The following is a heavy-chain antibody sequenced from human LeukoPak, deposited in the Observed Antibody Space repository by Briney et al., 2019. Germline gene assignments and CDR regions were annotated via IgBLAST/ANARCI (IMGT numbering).Heavy chain of an antibody. Sequence: RGSLRLSCAASGFTFSGYRMHWVRQVPGKGLVWVSRINTDGSSTSYADSVKGRFTISRDNAKNTLYLQMNSLRAEDTAVYYCARGWYYGKDYWGQGTLVTVSS. CDR3: ARGWYYGKDY. D-gene: IGHD3-10*01. V-gene: IGHV3-74*01. J-gene: IGHJ4*02. CDR1: GFTFSGYR. CDR2: INTDGSST.